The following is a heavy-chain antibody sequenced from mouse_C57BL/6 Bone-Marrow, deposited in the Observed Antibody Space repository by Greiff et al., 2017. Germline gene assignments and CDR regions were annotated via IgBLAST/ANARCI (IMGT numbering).Heavy chain of an antibody. CDR2: ISDGGSYT. D-gene: IGHD6-5*01. CDR3: ARDPISPSY. V-gene: IGHV5-4*01. J-gene: IGHJ3*01. Sequence: EVNLVESGGGLVKPGGSLKLSCAASGFTFSSYAMSWVRQTPEKRLEWVATISDGGSYTYYPDNVKGRFTISRDNAKNNLYLQMSHLKSEDTAMYYCARDPISPSYWGQGTLVTVSA. CDR1: GFTFSSYA.